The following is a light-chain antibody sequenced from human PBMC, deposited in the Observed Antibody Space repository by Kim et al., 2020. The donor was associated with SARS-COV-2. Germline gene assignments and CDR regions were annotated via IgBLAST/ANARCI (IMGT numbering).Light chain of an antibody. V-gene: IGKV3-11*01. J-gene: IGKJ4*01. Sequence: EIVLTQSPATLSLSPGERATLSCRASQSVSSYLAWYKQKPGQAPRLLIYDASNRATGIPARFSGSGSGTDFTLTISSLEPEDFAVYYCQQRSNRPPLTFGGGTKVDIK. CDR2: DAS. CDR3: QQRSNRPPLT. CDR1: QSVSSY.